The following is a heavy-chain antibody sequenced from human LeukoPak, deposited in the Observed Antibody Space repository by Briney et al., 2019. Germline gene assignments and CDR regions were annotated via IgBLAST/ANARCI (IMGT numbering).Heavy chain of an antibody. CDR3: ARDFYSSPDY. V-gene: IGHV1-18*01. Sequence: ASVKVSCKASGYTFTNYGISWVQQAPGQGLEWMGWISAYNANTYYAQKLQGRVTMTTDTSTSTAYMELRSLRSDDTAVYYCARDFYSSPDYWGQGTLVTVSS. CDR2: ISAYNANT. J-gene: IGHJ4*02. D-gene: IGHD6-13*01. CDR1: GYTFTNYG.